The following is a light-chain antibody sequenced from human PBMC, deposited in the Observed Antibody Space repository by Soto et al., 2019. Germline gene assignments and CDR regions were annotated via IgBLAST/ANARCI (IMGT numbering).Light chain of an antibody. CDR2: EVT. CDR3: NSYTSSSTSV. V-gene: IGLV2-14*01. J-gene: IGLJ1*01. Sequence: QSALTQPASVSGSPGQSITSSCTGTSSDVGGYNYVSWYQQHPGKAPKLMIYEVTNRPSGVSNRFSGSKSGNTASLTISGFLAEDEADYYCNSYTSSSTSVFGTGTKLTVL. CDR1: SSDVGGYNY.